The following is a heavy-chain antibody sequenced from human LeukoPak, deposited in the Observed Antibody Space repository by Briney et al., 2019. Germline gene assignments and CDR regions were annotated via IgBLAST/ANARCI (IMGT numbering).Heavy chain of an antibody. J-gene: IGHJ2*01. CDR1: GYSFTTYW. V-gene: IGHV5-51*01. CDR2: IYPGDSDT. CDR3: ARFAYASSWYPGYSAL. D-gene: IGHD6-13*01. Sequence: GESLKISCKGSGYSFTTYWIAWVRQMPGKGLEWMGIIYPGDSDTTYSPSFQGQVTISADKSISTAYLQWSSLKASDTAMYYCARFAYASSWYPGYSALWGRGTLVTVSS.